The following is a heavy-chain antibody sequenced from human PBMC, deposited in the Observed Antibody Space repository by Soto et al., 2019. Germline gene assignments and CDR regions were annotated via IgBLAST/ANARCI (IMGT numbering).Heavy chain of an antibody. CDR2: INPSDGST. CDR1: GYTFTNYY. CDR3: AREFGEMFSHTYYRGFGF. J-gene: IGHJ4*02. Sequence: QVQLVQSGAEVKKPGASVNVSCKASGYTFTNYYMHWVRQAPGQGLEWMGIINPSDGSTTYAQKFQGRLTMTRETSTTTISLELVSLRSEDTAVYYCAREFGEMFSHTYYRGFGFWGLGTLVTVSS. V-gene: IGHV1-46*01. D-gene: IGHD3-22*01.